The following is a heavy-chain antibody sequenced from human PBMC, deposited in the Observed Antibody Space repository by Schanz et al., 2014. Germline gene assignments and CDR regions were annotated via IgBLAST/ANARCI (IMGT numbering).Heavy chain of an antibody. V-gene: IGHV3-21*01. CDR2: ISSSSSYI. Sequence: VQLVESGGGVVQPGRSLRLSCEASEFTFSSYKMNWVRQAPGKGLEWVSSISSSSSYIYYADSVKGRFTISRDNAKNTLYLQMNSLRAEDTSVYFCARVRRRIATPSTPSFRNYYYYAMDVWGQGTTVTVSS. CDR3: ARVRRRIATPSTPSFRNYYYYAMDV. CDR1: EFTFSSYK. D-gene: IGHD6-13*01. J-gene: IGHJ6*02.